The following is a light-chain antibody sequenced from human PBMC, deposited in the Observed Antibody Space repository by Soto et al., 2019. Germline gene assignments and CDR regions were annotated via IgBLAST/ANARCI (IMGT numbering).Light chain of an antibody. CDR3: QQRSRQAYT. V-gene: IGKV3-11*01. Sequence: EIVLTQSPATLSSSPGERATLSCRASQSVSSYLAWYQQKPGQAPRLLIYDASNRATGIPARFSGSGSGTDFTLTISSLEPEDFALYYCQQRSRQAYTFGQGTKLEIK. CDR2: DAS. J-gene: IGKJ2*01. CDR1: QSVSSY.